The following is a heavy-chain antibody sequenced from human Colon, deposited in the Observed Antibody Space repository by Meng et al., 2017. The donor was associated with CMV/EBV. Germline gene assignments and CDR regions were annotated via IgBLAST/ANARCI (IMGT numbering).Heavy chain of an antibody. CDR1: GFAFSDYS. CDR3: VKAGNAWSGYYSSDY. J-gene: IGHJ4*02. D-gene: IGHD3-3*01. V-gene: IGHV3-33*08. Sequence: SGFAFSDYSMNWVRQAPGGGLEWVALIWYDGSNKHYADSVKGRFTISRDNSKNTLYLQMNSLRAEDTAVYYCVKAGNAWSGYYSSDYWGQGTLVTVSS. CDR2: IWYDGSNK.